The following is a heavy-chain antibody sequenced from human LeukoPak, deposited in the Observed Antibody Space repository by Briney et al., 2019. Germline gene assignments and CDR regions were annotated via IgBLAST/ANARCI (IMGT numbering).Heavy chain of an antibody. D-gene: IGHD6-13*01. CDR3: AKDHGYSSSWYAVDY. J-gene: IGHJ4*02. CDR2: ISDDGSNK. Sequence: GRSLRLSSAASGFSFSSYGMHWVRQAPGKGLEWVAVISDDGSNKYYADSVKGRFTISRDTSKNTLYLHMNSLRAEDTAVYYCAKDHGYSSSWYAVDYWGQGTLVTVSS. V-gene: IGHV3-30*18. CDR1: GFSFSSYG.